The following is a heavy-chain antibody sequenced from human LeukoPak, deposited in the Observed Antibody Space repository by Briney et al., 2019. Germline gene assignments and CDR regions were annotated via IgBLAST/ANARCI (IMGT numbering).Heavy chain of an antibody. CDR3: AKNIAAPTTPFDY. J-gene: IGHJ4*02. V-gene: IGHV3-74*01. CDR2: INRDGSST. CDR1: GFTFSRYW. D-gene: IGHD6-13*01. Sequence: PGGSLRLSCAASGFTFSRYWMHWVRQAPGKGLVWVSRINRDGSSTGYADSVKGRFTISRDNSKNTLYLQMNYLRAEDTALYYCAKNIAAPTTPFDYWGQGTLVTVSS.